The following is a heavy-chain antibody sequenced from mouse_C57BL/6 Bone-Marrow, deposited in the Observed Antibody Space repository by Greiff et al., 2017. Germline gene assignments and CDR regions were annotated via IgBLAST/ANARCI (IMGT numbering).Heavy chain of an antibody. CDR1: GFTFRDYG. V-gene: IGHV5-15*01. J-gene: IGHJ4*01. Sequence: EVHLVESGGGLVQPGGSLKLSCAASGFTFRDYGMAWVRQAPRKGPEWVAFISNLAYSIYYADTVTGRFTISRENAKNTLYLEMSSLKSEDTAMYYCARQGDYMYYAMDDWGQGTSVTVSS. CDR2: ISNLAYSI. D-gene: IGHD2-4*01. CDR3: ARQGDYMYYAMDD.